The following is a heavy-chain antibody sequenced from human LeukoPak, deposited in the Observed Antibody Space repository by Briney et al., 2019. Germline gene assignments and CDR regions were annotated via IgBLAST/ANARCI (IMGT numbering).Heavy chain of an antibody. V-gene: IGHV3-7*02. CDR2: INQNGSEK. CDR3: ASHYYDSSGYYGGFDY. Sequence: GGSLRLSCAASGFTFSSYWMNWVRQAPGTGLEWVANINQNGSEKYYVDSVKGRFTISRDNAKNSLYLQMNSLRAEDTAVYYCASHYYDSSGYYGGFDYWGQGTLVTVYS. J-gene: IGHJ4*02. CDR1: GFTFSSYW. D-gene: IGHD3-22*01.